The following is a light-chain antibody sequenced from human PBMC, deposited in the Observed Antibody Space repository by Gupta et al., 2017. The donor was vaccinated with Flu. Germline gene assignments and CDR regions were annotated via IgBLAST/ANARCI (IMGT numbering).Light chain of an antibody. Sequence: SLGERATINCKSSQSVVYSSNNKNYLAWYQQKPGQPPKLLIYWAATRESGVPDRFSGSGSGTDFTLTISSLQAEDVAVYYCHQYYNTPRTFGPGTKVDIK. CDR1: QSVVYSSNNKNY. J-gene: IGKJ3*01. CDR2: WAA. V-gene: IGKV4-1*01. CDR3: HQYYNTPRT.